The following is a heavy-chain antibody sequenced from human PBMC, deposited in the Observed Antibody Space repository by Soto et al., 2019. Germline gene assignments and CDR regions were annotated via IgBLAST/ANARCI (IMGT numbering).Heavy chain of an antibody. D-gene: IGHD3-10*01. CDR3: ARHMIRGVLTTNFDY. Sequence: PGESLKISCKTSGYSFTSYWIGWVRQMPWKGLEWMGIIYPGDSDTRYSPSFQGQVTISADKSISTAYLQWGSLKASDTAMYYCARHMIRGVLTTNFDYWGQGTLVTVSS. V-gene: IGHV5-51*01. CDR1: GYSFTSYW. CDR2: IYPGDSDT. J-gene: IGHJ4*02.